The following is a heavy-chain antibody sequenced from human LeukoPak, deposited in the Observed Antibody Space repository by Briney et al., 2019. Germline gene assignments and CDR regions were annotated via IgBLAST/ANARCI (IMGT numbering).Heavy chain of an antibody. Sequence: SQTLSLTRTVSGGSISSGDYYWSWIRQPPGKGLEWIGYIYYSGSTYYNPSLKSRVTISVDTSKNQFSLKLSSVTAADTAVYYCARADDDSSGYLFWGQGTMVTVSS. CDR2: IYYSGST. D-gene: IGHD3-22*01. J-gene: IGHJ3*01. CDR1: GGSISSGDYY. V-gene: IGHV4-30-4*01. CDR3: ARADDDSSGYLF.